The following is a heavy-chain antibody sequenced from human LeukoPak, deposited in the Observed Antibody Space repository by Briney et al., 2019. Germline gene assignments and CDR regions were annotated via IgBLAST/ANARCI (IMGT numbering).Heavy chain of an antibody. J-gene: IGHJ4*02. CDR1: EFTVSANY. Sequence: GGSLRLSCAASEFTVSANYMNWVRQAPGKGLEWVSSFGTRSTSVYHAGSVKGRFAISRDNAKNSLYLQMTSLRADDTAVYYCARAPSGWYFDSWGQGTLVTVSS. D-gene: IGHD6-19*01. V-gene: IGHV3-21*04. CDR3: ARAPSGWYFDS. CDR2: FGTRSTSV.